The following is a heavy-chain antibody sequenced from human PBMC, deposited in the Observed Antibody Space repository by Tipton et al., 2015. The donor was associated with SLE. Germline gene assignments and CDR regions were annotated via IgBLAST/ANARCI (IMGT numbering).Heavy chain of an antibody. D-gene: IGHD5-12*01. CDR2: IDPSDSYT. CDR1: GYSFTSYW. Sequence: QLVQSGAEVKKPGESLRISCKGSGYSFTSYWISWVRQMPGKGLEWMGRIDPSDSYTNYSPSFQGHVTISADKSISTAYLQWSSLKASDTAMYYCARPPLNVDSLDDAFDIGGQGTMVTASS. V-gene: IGHV5-10-1*01. CDR3: ARPPLNVDSLDDAFDI. J-gene: IGHJ3*02.